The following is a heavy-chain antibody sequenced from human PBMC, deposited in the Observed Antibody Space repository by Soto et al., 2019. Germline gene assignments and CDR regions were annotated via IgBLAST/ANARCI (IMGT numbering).Heavy chain of an antibody. D-gene: IGHD3-22*01. V-gene: IGHV4-34*01. J-gene: IGHJ4*02. CDR3: LRGLSNSVTTRFDS. CDR1: GESFGAYY. CDR2: VSHSGDT. Sequence: VHLQQWGAGLLRPSETLSLTCTVSGESFGAYYWCRIRQSPGKGLEWIGEVSHSGDTEYNPSLQSRVTLSEDPPKQQLSLRITSMAAAATRVYYCLRGLSNSVTTRFDSRGRGTLVTVSS.